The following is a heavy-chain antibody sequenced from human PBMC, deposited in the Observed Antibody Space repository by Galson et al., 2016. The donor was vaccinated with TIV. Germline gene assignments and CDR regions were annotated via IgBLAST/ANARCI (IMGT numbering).Heavy chain of an antibody. V-gene: IGHV4-38-2*01. CDR2: IYHTGKS. CDR1: GYSISSGSY. D-gene: IGHD3-22*01. J-gene: IGHJ4*02. Sequence: ETLSLTCDVSGYSISSGSYWGWIRQSPRKGLEWIGSIYHTGKSYYRPSLKSRVTISVDTSKNQFSLRMSSVTAADTAVYYCATALAYYYDDKGNLGGHYFDYWGQGTLVTVSS. CDR3: ATALAYYYDDKGNLGGHYFDY.